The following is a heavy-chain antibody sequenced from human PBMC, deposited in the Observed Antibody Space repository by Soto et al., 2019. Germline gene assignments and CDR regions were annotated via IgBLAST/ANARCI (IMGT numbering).Heavy chain of an antibody. CDR1: GFTFSSYA. D-gene: IGHD1-1*01. V-gene: IGHV3-30-3*01. CDR3: ASEAATNSYWFDP. CDR2: ISYDGSNK. Sequence: QVQLVESGGGVVQPGRSLRLSCAASGFTFSSYAMHWVRQAPGKGLEWVAVISYDGSNKYYADSVKGRFTISRDNSKNTLYLQMNRLGAEDTAVYYCASEAATNSYWFDPWGQGTLVTVSS. J-gene: IGHJ5*02.